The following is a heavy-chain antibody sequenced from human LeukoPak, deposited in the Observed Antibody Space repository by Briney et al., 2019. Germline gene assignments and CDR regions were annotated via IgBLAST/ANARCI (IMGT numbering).Heavy chain of an antibody. CDR2: IYTSGST. D-gene: IGHD2-2*02. Sequence: SETLSLTCTVSGGSITSGSYYWSWIRQPAGKGLEWIGRIYTSGSTNYNPSLKSRVTISVDTSKNQFSLKLSSVTAADTAVYYCARTPFYCSSTSCYTWAFDIWGQGTMVTVSS. J-gene: IGHJ3*02. CDR1: GGSITSGSYY. CDR3: ARTPFYCSSTSCYTWAFDI. V-gene: IGHV4-61*02.